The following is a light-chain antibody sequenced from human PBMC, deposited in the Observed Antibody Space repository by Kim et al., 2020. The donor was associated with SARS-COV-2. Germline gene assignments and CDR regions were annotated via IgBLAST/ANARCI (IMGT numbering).Light chain of an antibody. CDR1: NLGXRY. CDR3: QAXXNNAAI. Sequence: SYELTQPPSVSVSPGQTATIPCSGDNLGXRYVSWXQXRPXQTPVLVMYQDIERPSGIPDRFSGSNSGNTATLTISGTQAXDEADYYCQAXXNNAAIFGGG. V-gene: IGLV3-1*01. CDR2: QDI. J-gene: IGLJ2*01.